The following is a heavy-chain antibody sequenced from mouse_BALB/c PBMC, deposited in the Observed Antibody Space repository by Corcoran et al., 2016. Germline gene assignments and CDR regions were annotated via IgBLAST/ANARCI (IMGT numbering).Heavy chain of an antibody. CDR1: GYTFTNYG. Sequence: QIQLVQSGPELKKPGETVKISCKASGYTFTNYGMNWVKQAPGKGLKWMGWINTYTGEPTYADDFMGRFAFSLETSASTAYLQINNLKNEDMATYFCARWAYYYGSSYWYFDVWGAGTTVTVSS. D-gene: IGHD1-1*01. V-gene: IGHV9-1*02. CDR3: ARWAYYYGSSYWYFDV. J-gene: IGHJ1*01. CDR2: INTYTGEP.